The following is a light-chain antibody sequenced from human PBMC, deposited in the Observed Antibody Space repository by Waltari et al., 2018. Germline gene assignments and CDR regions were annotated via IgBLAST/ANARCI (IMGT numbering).Light chain of an antibody. Sequence: QSALTQPASVSGSPGQSLTISCTGSSSDVGSYNLVSCDQQHPDKAPKLLIYGVRGRPSGVSNGCAGSKSGNTASLTISGLQAEDEADYYCCSYADSNTYVVFGGGTKLTVL. J-gene: IGLJ2*01. V-gene: IGLV2-23*02. CDR3: CSYADSNTYVV. CDR2: GVR. CDR1: SSDVGSYNL.